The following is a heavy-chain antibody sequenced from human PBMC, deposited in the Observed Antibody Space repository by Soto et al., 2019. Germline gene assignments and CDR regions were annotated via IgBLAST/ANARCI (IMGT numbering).Heavy chain of an antibody. CDR2: VVPKLASI. J-gene: IGHJ4*02. V-gene: IGHV1-69*08. D-gene: IGHD1-20*01. Sequence: QVQLVQSGAEVKKPGSSVKVSCKAPGGTFSRYTINWVRQAPGQGLEWMGRVVPKLASINFIRKFQRRLTLTADKSTRTAFLGLSSLRTDDSAVYYCTIGGRVSNWNDVNFDYWGQGTQVTVSS. CDR1: GGTFSRYT. CDR3: TIGGRVSNWNDVNFDY.